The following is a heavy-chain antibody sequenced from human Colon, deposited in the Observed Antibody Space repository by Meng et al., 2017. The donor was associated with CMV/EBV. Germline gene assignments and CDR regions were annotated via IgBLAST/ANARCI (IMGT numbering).Heavy chain of an antibody. CDR2: IIPIFGTA. V-gene: IGHV1-69*05. Sequence: SVKVSCKASGGTFSSYAISWVRQAPGQGLEWMGGIIPIFGTANYAQKFQGRVTMTTDTSTSTAYMELRSLRSDDTAVYYCARDWASGYDYYYYGMDVWGQGTTVTVSS. CDR3: ARDWASGYDYYYYGMDV. D-gene: IGHD5-12*01. CDR1: GGTFSSYA. J-gene: IGHJ6*02.